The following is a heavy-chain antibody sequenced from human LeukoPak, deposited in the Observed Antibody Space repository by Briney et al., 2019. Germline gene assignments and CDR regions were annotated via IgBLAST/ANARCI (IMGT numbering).Heavy chain of an antibody. Sequence: GGSLRLSCAASGFTFSSYAMTWVRQAPGKGLEWVAFIQFDGSDEHYADSVKGRFTISRDNSKNTLYLQMNSLRVEDTSVYYCAEDQKLQPFHYWGQGTLVTVSS. CDR2: IQFDGSDE. CDR1: GFTFSSYA. V-gene: IGHV3-30*02. J-gene: IGHJ4*02. D-gene: IGHD2-15*01. CDR3: AEDQKLQPFHY.